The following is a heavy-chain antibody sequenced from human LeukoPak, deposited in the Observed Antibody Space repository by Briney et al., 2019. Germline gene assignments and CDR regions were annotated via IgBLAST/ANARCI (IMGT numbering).Heavy chain of an antibody. CDR3: ARDKQGQLITGTALCPWFDP. V-gene: IGHV1-8*01. CDR2: MNPNSGNT. J-gene: IGHJ5*02. CDR1: GYTFSSYD. D-gene: IGHD1-20*01. Sequence: GASVKVSGKAAGYTFSSYDINWGRQATGQGLEWMGWMNPNSGNTGYAQKFQGRVTMTRNTSISTAYMELSSLRSEDTAVYYCARDKQGQLITGTALCPWFDPWGQGTLVTVSS.